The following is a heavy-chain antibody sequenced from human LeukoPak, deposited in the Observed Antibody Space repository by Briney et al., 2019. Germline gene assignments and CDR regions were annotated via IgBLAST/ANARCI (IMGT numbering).Heavy chain of an antibody. CDR2: IFGSGAGI. J-gene: IGHJ4*02. CDR1: GFAFSTYA. V-gene: IGHV3-23*01. D-gene: IGHD3-3*01. Sequence: GGSLRLSCTASGFAFSTYAMNWVRQAPGKGLEWVSVIFGSGAGINYADSVKGRFTISRDNSKNTLYLQMNTVRAEDTAIYYCAKDRIPDGFYSLDHWGQGALVTVSS. CDR3: AKDRIPDGFYSLDH.